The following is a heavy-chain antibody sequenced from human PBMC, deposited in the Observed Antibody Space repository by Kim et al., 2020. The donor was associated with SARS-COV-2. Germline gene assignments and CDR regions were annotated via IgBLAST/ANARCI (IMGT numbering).Heavy chain of an antibody. J-gene: IGHJ6*02. CDR3: ARSNTAMVTYYYYGMDV. V-gene: IGHV3-21*01. D-gene: IGHD5-18*01. Sequence: GKGRFTISRDNAKNSLYLQMNSLRAEDTAVYYCARSNTAMVTYYYYGMDVWGQGTTVTVSS.